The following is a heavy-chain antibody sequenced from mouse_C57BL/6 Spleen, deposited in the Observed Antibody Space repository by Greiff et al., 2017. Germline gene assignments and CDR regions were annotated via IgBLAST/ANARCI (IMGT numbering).Heavy chain of an antibody. Sequence: EVQLQQSGPELVKPGASVKMSCKASGYTFTDYNMHWVKQSHGKSLEWIGYINPNNGGTSYNQKFKGKATLTVNKSSSTAYMDLRSLTSEDSAVYYCARDYDYDGYYAMDYWGQGTTVTVSS. CDR3: ARDYDYDGYYAMDY. D-gene: IGHD2-4*01. V-gene: IGHV1-22*01. CDR1: GYTFTDYN. J-gene: IGHJ4*01. CDR2: INPNNGGT.